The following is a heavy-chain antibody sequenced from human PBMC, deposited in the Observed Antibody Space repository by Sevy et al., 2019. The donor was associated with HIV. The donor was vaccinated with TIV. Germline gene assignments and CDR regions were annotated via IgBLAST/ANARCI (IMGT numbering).Heavy chain of an antibody. D-gene: IGHD3-10*01. V-gene: IGHV3-43*01. Sequence: GGSLRLSCAASGFTFDDYTMHWVRQVPGKGLEWVSLISWDAKRTDYADSVECRFTVSRDNRKNSLYLQMNSLRSEDTALYFCAKDIPGYSGFDHWGQGTLVTVSS. CDR2: ISWDAKRT. CDR3: AKDIPGYSGFDH. CDR1: GFTFDDYT. J-gene: IGHJ4*02.